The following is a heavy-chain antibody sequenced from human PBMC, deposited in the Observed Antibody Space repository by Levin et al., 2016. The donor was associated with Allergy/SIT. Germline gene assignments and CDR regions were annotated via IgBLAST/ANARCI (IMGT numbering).Heavy chain of an antibody. CDR2: INSDGTTT. D-gene: IGHD1-26*01. Sequence: GESLKISCAASGFTFSSYWMQWVRQAPGKGLVWVSRINSDGTTTSYADSVKGRFTISRDNAKNTLYLQMNSLRAEDTAVYYCARDPYSGSYSPLDYWGQGTLVTVSS. V-gene: IGHV3-74*01. CDR1: GFTFSSYW. J-gene: IGHJ4*02. CDR3: ARDPYSGSYSPLDY.